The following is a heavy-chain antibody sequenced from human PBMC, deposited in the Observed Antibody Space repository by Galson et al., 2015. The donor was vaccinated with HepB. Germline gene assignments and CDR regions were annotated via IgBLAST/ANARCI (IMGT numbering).Heavy chain of an antibody. D-gene: IGHD4-17*01. CDR3: AKESTVTTKNWFDP. V-gene: IGHV3-30*02. CDR2: IRYDGTNE. Sequence: SLRLSCAASGFSFGSYGMHWVRQAPGKGLEWVSFIRYDGTNEYYADSVKGRFTISRDNSKNTLYLQMNSLRAKDTAVYYCAKESTVTTKNWFDPWGQGTLVTVSS. J-gene: IGHJ5*02. CDR1: GFSFGSYG.